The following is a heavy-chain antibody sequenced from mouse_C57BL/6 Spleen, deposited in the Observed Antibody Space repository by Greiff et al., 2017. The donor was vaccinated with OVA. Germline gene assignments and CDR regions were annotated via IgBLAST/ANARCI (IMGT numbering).Heavy chain of an antibody. J-gene: IGHJ4*01. CDR3: ARTWSYAMDY. CDR2: IHPNSGST. Sequence: QVQLQQPGAELVKPGSSVKLSCKASGYTFTSYWMHWVKQRPGQGLEWIGMIHPNSGSTNYNEKFKSKATLTVDKSSSTAYMQLSSLTSEDSAVYYCARTWSYAMDYWGQGTSVTVSS. D-gene: IGHD1-1*02. CDR1: GYTFTSYW. V-gene: IGHV1-64*01.